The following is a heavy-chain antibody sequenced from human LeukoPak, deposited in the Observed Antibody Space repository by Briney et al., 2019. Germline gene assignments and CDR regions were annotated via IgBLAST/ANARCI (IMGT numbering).Heavy chain of an antibody. CDR1: GGSVSSGSYY. D-gene: IGHD3-3*01. CDR3: AGRFLEWLLDY. V-gene: IGHV4-61*01. Sequence: SETLSLTCTVSGGSVSSGSYYWSWIRQPPGTGLEWIGYIYYSGSTNYNPSLKSRVTISVDTSKNQFSLKLSSVTAADTAVYYCAGRFLEWLLDYWGQGTLVTVSS. J-gene: IGHJ4*02. CDR2: IYYSGST.